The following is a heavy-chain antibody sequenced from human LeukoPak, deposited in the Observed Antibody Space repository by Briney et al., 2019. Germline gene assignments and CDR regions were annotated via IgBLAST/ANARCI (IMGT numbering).Heavy chain of an antibody. CDR3: ARDPRGAPTNWFDP. D-gene: IGHD3-10*01. V-gene: IGHV1-18*04. CDR1: GYTFTGYY. Sequence: ASVKVSCKASGYTFTGYYMHWVRQAPGQGLEWMGWISAYNGNTNYAQKLQGRVTMTTDTSTSTAYMELRSLRSDDTAVYYCARDPRGAPTNWFDPWGQGTLVTVSS. J-gene: IGHJ5*02. CDR2: ISAYNGNT.